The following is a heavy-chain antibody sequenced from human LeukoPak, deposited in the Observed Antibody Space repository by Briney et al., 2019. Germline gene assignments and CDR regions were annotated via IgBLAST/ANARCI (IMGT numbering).Heavy chain of an antibody. CDR1: GFTFSNAW. CDR3: TTDGLVWEGFDY. D-gene: IGHD3-10*01. V-gene: IGHV3-15*01. Sequence: GGSLRLSCAASGFTFSNAWMSWVRQAPGKGLEWVGRIKSKTDGGTIDYAAPVKGRFTISRDDSKNTLYLQMNSLKTEDTAVYYCTTDGLVWEGFDYWGQGTLVTVSS. CDR2: IKSKTDGGTI. J-gene: IGHJ4*02.